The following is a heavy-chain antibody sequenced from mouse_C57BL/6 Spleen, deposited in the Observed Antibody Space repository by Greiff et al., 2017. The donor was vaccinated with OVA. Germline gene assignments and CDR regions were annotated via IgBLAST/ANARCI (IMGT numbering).Heavy chain of an antibody. CDR1: GYTFTSYW. V-gene: IGHV1-64*01. D-gene: IGHD1-1*01. CDR3: ARSGVRYYFDY. Sequence: VQLQQPGAELVKPGASVKLSCKASGYTFTSYWMHWVKQRPGQGLEWIGMIHPNSGSTNYNEKFKSKATLTVDTSSSTAYMQLSSLTSEDSAVYYCARSGVRYYFDYWGQGTTLTVSS. J-gene: IGHJ2*01. CDR2: IHPNSGST.